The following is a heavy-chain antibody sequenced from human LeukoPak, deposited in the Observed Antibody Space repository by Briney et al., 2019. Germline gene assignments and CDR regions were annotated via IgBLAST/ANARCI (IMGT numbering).Heavy chain of an antibody. CDR1: GFTFSSYW. Sequence: GGSLRLSCAASGFTFSSYWMHWVRQAPGKGLVWVSRINSDWSSTSYADSLKGRFTISRDNAKNTLYPQMNSLRAEDTAVYYCARVWTAVVPAAMPIYYFDYWGQGTLVTVSS. D-gene: IGHD2-2*01. V-gene: IGHV3-74*01. J-gene: IGHJ4*02. CDR2: INSDWSST. CDR3: ARVWTAVVPAAMPIYYFDY.